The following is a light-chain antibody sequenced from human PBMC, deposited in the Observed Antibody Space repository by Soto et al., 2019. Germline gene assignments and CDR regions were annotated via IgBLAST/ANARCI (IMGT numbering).Light chain of an antibody. CDR3: KQINSFPIP. J-gene: IGKJ3*01. V-gene: IGKV1-9*01. CDR1: QGIANF. Sequence: IQLTQSPSSLSASVGDRVTISCRASQGIANFLAWYQQKPGKAPKLLIYGASTLQSGVPSRFSGSGSGTDFTLTISSLQPEDFATYYCKQINSFPIPFGPGTKVDIK. CDR2: GAS.